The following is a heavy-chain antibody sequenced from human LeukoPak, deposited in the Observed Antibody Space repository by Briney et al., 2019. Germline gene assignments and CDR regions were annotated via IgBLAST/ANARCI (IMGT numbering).Heavy chain of an antibody. J-gene: IGHJ4*02. V-gene: IGHV4-59*01. Sequence: TETLSLTCTVSGGSISSYYWSWIRQPPGKGLEWIGYIYYSGSTNYNPSLKSRVTISVDTSKNQFSLKLSSVTAADTAVYYCARETAMVTGYFDYWGQGTLVTVSS. CDR3: ARETAMVTGYFDY. D-gene: IGHD5-18*01. CDR1: GGSISSYY. CDR2: IYYSGST.